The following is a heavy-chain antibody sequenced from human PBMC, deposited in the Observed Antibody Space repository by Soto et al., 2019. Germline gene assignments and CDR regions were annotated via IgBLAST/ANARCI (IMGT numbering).Heavy chain of an antibody. V-gene: IGHV1-3*01. CDR1: VYTFTRYT. CDR3: ARGIATGQLDP. CDR2: INPDNGNT. J-gene: IGHJ5*02. Sequence: SVKVSCKASVYTFTRYTMNWVRQAPGQRLEWMGWINPDNGNTKSSQKFQDRVIITRDTSASTAYMDLSSLRSEDTAVYYCARGIATGQLDPWGQGTLVTGSS. D-gene: IGHD2-15*01.